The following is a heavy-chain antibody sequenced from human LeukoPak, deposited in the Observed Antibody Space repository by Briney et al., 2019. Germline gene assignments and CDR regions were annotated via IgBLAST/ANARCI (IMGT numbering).Heavy chain of an antibody. D-gene: IGHD3-16*01. Sequence: PGRSLRLSCAASGFTFSSYGMHWVRQAPGKGLEWVAVIWYDGSNKYYADSVKGRFTISKDNSKNTLYLQMNSLRAEDTAVYYCARDRWGPTPLYDYWGQGTLVTVSS. CDR2: IWYDGSNK. V-gene: IGHV3-33*01. J-gene: IGHJ4*02. CDR1: GFTFSSYG. CDR3: ARDRWGPTPLYDY.